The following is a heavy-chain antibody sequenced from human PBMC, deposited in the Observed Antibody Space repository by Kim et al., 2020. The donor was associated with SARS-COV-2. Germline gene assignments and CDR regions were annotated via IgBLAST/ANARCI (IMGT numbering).Heavy chain of an antibody. V-gene: IGHV3-49*04. Sequence: GGSLRLSCTASGFTFGDYAMSWVRQAPGKGLEWVGFIRSKANGATAEYAACVRGRFTISRDDSISIAYLQMNSLKTEDTAVYYCTRAHNIGSWAYDYYYVDVWGQGTTVTVSS. CDR2: IRSKANGATA. CDR3: TRAHNIGSWAYDYYYVDV. D-gene: IGHD1-26*01. J-gene: IGHJ6*03. CDR1: GFTFGDYA.